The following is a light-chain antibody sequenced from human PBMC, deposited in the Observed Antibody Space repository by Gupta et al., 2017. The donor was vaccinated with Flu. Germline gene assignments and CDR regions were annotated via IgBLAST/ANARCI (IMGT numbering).Light chain of an antibody. Sequence: SLGERATINCKSSQSVLYSATNKNYLAWYQQKPGQPPKLLIYWASTRESGVPDRFSGSGSGTDFTLTISSLQAEEVAVYYCQQDDCTPYTFGQGTKMEIK. CDR3: QQDDCTPYT. CDR2: WAS. J-gene: IGKJ2*01. V-gene: IGKV4-1*01. CDR1: QSVLYSATNKNY.